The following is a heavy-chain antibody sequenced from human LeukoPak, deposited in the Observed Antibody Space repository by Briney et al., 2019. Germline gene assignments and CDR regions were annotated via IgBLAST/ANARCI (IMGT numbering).Heavy chain of an antibody. CDR2: IYTSGST. V-gene: IGHV4-61*02. Sequence: PSETLSLTCTVSGGSISSGSYYWGWIRQPAGKGLEWIGRIYTSGSTNYNPSLKSRFTISVDTSKNQFSLKLSSVTAADTAVYYCAGAPQRSLDAFDVWGQGTMVTVSS. CDR3: AGAPQRSLDAFDV. J-gene: IGHJ3*01. D-gene: IGHD6-25*01. CDR1: GGSISSGSYY.